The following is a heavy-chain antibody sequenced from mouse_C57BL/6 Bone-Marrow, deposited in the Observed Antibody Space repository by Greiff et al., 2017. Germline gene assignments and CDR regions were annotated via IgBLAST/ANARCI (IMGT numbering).Heavy chain of an antibody. D-gene: IGHD1-1*01. CDR3: ARPSSYDGCSFWFAY. CDR2: INPNYGTT. Sequence: EVQLVESGPELVKPGASVKISCKASGYSFTDYNMNWVKQSNGKSLEWIGVINPNYGTTSYNQKFKGKATLTVDQSSSTAYMQLNSLTSEDSAVYYCARPSSYDGCSFWFAYWGQGTLVTVSA. CDR1: GYSFTDYN. V-gene: IGHV1-39*01. J-gene: IGHJ3*01.